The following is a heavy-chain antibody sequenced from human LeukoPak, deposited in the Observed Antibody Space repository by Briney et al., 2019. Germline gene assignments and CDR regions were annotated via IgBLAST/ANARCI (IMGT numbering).Heavy chain of an antibody. Sequence: GSLRLSCAASGFTFTNYAMSWVRQAPGKGLEWVSVISGGSGTIYYADPVKGRFTISRDNSKNTLYLQMNSLRAEDTAVYYCAKAGGYDYFFDYWGQGTLVTVSS. J-gene: IGHJ4*02. CDR3: AKAGGYDYFFDY. CDR1: GFTFTNYA. CDR2: ISGGSGTI. V-gene: IGHV3-23*01. D-gene: IGHD5-12*01.